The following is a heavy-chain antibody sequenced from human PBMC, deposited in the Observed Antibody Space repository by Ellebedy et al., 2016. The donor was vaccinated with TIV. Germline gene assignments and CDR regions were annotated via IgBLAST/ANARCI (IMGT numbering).Heavy chain of an antibody. Sequence: ASVKVSCKASGGTFSSYAISWVRQAPGQGLEWMGGIIPIFGTANYAQKFQGRVTITADESTSTAYMELRSLRSDDTAVYYCARESDYSEGWYYYYGMDVWGQGTTVTVSS. CDR1: GGTFSSYA. CDR3: ARESDYSEGWYYYYGMDV. CDR2: IIPIFGTA. V-gene: IGHV1-69*13. D-gene: IGHD3-9*01. J-gene: IGHJ6*02.